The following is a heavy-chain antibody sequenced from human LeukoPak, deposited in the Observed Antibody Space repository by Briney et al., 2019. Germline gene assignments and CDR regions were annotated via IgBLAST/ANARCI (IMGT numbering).Heavy chain of an antibody. V-gene: IGHV3-73*01. CDR2: IRSKANSYAT. CDR3: TRAGDDYVWEDFDY. Sequence: GGSLRLSCAASGFTFSGSAMHWVRQASGKGLEWVGRIRSKANSYATAYAASVKGRFTISRDDSKNTAYLQTNSLKTEDTAVYYCTRAGDDYVWEDFDYWGQGTLVTVSS. J-gene: IGHJ4*02. CDR1: GFTFSGSA. D-gene: IGHD3-16*01.